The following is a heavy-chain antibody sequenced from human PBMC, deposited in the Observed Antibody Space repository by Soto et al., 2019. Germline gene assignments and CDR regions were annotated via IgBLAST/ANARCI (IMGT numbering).Heavy chain of an antibody. CDR1: GYSFTVYW. CDR3: ARHEGGLKNWFDP. Sequence: EVQLVQSGAEVKKPGESLRISCKGSGYSFTVYWISWVRQMPGTGLEWMGRIDPSDSYTNYSPSFQGHVTISADTSISTAYLQCSSLKASDTAMYYCARHEGGLKNWFDPWGQGTLVTVSS. D-gene: IGHD3-16*01. CDR2: IDPSDSYT. J-gene: IGHJ5*02. V-gene: IGHV5-10-1*01.